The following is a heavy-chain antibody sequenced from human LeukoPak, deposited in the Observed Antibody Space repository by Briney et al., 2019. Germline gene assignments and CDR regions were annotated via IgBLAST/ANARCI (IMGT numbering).Heavy chain of an antibody. V-gene: IGHV5-51*01. J-gene: IGHJ6*02. Sequence: GESLKISCKGSGYSFTSYWIGWVRQMPGKGLEWMGIIYPGDSDTRYSPSFQGQVTISADKSISTAYLQWSSLKASDTAMYYCARHRARSASGVYYFYSMDVWGQGTTVTVSS. CDR1: GYSFTSYW. D-gene: IGHD3-10*01. CDR2: IYPGDSDT. CDR3: ARHRARSASGVYYFYSMDV.